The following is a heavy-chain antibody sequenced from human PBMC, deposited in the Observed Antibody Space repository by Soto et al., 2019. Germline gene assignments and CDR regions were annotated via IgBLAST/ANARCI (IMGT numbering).Heavy chain of an antibody. Sequence: GGSLRLSCAASGFTFDDYAMHWVRQAPGKGLEWVSGISWNSGSIGYADSVKGRFTISRENAKNSPLLQMNSLRAGDTALYYCAKVRDFWSGESGAFDYWGQGTLVTVSS. CDR2: ISWNSGSI. V-gene: IGHV3-9*01. CDR1: GFTFDDYA. CDR3: AKVRDFWSGESGAFDY. D-gene: IGHD3-3*01. J-gene: IGHJ4*02.